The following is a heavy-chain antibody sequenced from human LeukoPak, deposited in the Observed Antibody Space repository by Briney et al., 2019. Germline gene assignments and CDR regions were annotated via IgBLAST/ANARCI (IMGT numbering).Heavy chain of an antibody. Sequence: GRSLRLSCAASGFTFSSYGMHWVRPAPGKGLEWVAVISYDGSNKYYADSVKGRFTISRDNSKNTLYLQMNSLRAEDTAVYYCAKEVAAAHFDYWGQGTLVTVSS. D-gene: IGHD6-13*01. V-gene: IGHV3-30*18. J-gene: IGHJ4*02. CDR3: AKEVAAAHFDY. CDR2: ISYDGSNK. CDR1: GFTFSSYG.